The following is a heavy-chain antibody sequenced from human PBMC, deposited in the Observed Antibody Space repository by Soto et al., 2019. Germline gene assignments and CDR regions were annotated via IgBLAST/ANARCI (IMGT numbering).Heavy chain of an antibody. J-gene: IGHJ5*02. CDR2: ISTNSGGT. Sequence: ASVKVSCKASGYIFITYGISWVRQAPGQGLEWMGRISTNSGGTNYAQNLQGRVTLTTDTSIATAYMTLTSLTSDDTALYYCAKDLTRQLAYWLDPWGQGTKVTVSS. CDR1: GYIFITYG. CDR3: AKDLTRQLAYWLDP. V-gene: IGHV1-18*01. D-gene: IGHD6-6*01.